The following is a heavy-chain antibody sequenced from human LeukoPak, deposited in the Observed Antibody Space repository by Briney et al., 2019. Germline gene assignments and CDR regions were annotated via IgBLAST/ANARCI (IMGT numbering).Heavy chain of an antibody. CDR2: ISPIFGTA. D-gene: IGHD3-22*01. J-gene: IGHJ4*02. CDR1: GGTFSSYA. Sequence: ASVKVSCKASGGTFSSYAISWVRQAPGQGLEWMGGISPIFGTANYAQKFQGRVTITADESTSTAYMELSSLRSEDTVVYYCARSSRYYDSSGLQAYYFDYWGQGTLVTVSS. V-gene: IGHV1-69*01. CDR3: ARSSRYYDSSGLQAYYFDY.